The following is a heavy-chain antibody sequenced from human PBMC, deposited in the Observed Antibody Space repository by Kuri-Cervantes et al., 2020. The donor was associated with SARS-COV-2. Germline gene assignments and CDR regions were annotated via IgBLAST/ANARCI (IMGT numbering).Heavy chain of an antibody. V-gene: IGHV3-30*02. Sequence: LSLTCAAPGLTFSSYGMHWVRQAPGKGLEWVAFIRYDGSNKYYADSVKGRFTISRDNAKNSLYLQMNSLRAEDTAVYYCAREVSSGWTVGMDVWGQGTTVTVSS. D-gene: IGHD6-19*01. CDR3: AREVSSGWTVGMDV. CDR2: IRYDGSNK. CDR1: GLTFSSYG. J-gene: IGHJ6*02.